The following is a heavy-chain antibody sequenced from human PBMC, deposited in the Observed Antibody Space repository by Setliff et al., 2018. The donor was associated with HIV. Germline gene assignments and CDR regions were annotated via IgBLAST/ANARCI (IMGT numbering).Heavy chain of an antibody. CDR1: GYSISTAYY. CDR2: FHHSGSA. V-gene: IGHV4-38-2*01. J-gene: IGHJ4*02. Sequence: SETLSLTCAVSGYSISTAYYWAWIRQSPGKGLEWIGGFHHSGSAHYNPSLKSRVTISGQTSKNQFSLTLTSVTAADTAVYYCARLGDYDSSGYSWFDYWGQGTLVTVSS. D-gene: IGHD3-22*01. CDR3: ARLGDYDSSGYSWFDY.